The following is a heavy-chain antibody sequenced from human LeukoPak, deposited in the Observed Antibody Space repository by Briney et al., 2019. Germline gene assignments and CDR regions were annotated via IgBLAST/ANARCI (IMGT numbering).Heavy chain of an antibody. CDR1: GFTFSSYG. J-gene: IGHJ4*02. CDR3: AKSSYYDASGYYREYYFDY. V-gene: IGHV3-23*01. Sequence: PGGSLRLSCAASGFTFSSYGMSWVRQAPGKGLEWVSSISGSGGSTYYADSVKGRFTISRDNSKNTLYLQMNSLRDEDTAVYYCAKSSYYDASGYYREYYFDYWGQGTLVTVSS. CDR2: ISGSGGST. D-gene: IGHD3-22*01.